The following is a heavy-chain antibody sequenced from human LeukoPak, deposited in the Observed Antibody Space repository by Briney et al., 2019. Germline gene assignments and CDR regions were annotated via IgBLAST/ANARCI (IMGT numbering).Heavy chain of an antibody. CDR3: ARTNAFDI. J-gene: IGHJ3*02. CDR1: GGSISTYF. CDR2: IYYSVST. Sequence: PSETLSLTCTVSGGSISTYFWSWIRQPPGKGLEWIGFIYYSVSTNYNPSLKSRVTISLATSKNQFSLKLNSVTAADTAVYYCARTNAFDIWGQGTMVTVSS. V-gene: IGHV4-59*08.